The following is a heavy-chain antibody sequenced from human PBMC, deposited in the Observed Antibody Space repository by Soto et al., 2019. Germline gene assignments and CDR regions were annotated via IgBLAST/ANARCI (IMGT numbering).Heavy chain of an antibody. D-gene: IGHD2-8*01. V-gene: IGHV1-46*01. CDR3: ARDLLRAYS. Sequence: QVQLVQSGAEVKEPGASVKVLCKASGYIFANYYMHWVRQAPGQGLEWMAIINPYGGSTNYAQNFQGRLTLTSDTSTSTVYMELISLRSEDTAVYYCARDLLRAYSWGQGTLVTVYS. J-gene: IGHJ4*02. CDR1: GYIFANYY. CDR2: INPYGGST.